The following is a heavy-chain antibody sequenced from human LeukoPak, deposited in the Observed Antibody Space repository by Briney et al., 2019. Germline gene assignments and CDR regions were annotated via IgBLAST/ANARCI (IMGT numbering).Heavy chain of an antibody. CDR2: IRQDGSEK. V-gene: IGHV3-7*01. D-gene: IGHD2-2*01. J-gene: IGHJ5*02. Sequence: GGSLRLSCAASGFTFSSYWMSWVRQAPGKGLEWVANIRQDGSEKYYVDSVKGGFTISRDNAKNSLYLQMNSLRAEDTAVYYCARDDCSSISCYHNWFDPWGQGTLVTVSS. CDR3: ARDDCSSISCYHNWFDP. CDR1: GFTFSSYW.